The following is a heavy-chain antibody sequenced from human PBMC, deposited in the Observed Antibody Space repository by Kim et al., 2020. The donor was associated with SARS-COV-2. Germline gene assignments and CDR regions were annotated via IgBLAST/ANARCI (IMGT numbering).Heavy chain of an antibody. CDR3: AREASGGAE. Sequence: GGSLRLSCAVSGFSLTSYAMHWVRQAPGKGLQWVAVISYDGNYIYYADPVKGRFTISRDLSKNTLFLQMNSLRTDDTAMYYCAREASGGAEWGQGTLVTV. V-gene: IGHV3-30-3*01. D-gene: IGHD2-21*01. CDR1: GFSLTSYA. CDR2: ISYDGNYI. J-gene: IGHJ4*02.